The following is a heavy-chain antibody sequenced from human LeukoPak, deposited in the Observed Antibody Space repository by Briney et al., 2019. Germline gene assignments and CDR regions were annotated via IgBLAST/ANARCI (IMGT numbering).Heavy chain of an antibody. CDR2: ISAYNGNT. J-gene: IGHJ4*02. Sequence: ASVKVSFKASGYTFTSYGISWVRQAPGQGLEWMGWISAYNGNTNYAQKLQGRVTMTTDTSTSTAYMELRSLGSDDTAVYYCARSPGTTGTTGGGDYWGQGTLVTVSS. D-gene: IGHD1-1*01. CDR1: GYTFTSYG. V-gene: IGHV1-18*01. CDR3: ARSPGTTGTTGGGDY.